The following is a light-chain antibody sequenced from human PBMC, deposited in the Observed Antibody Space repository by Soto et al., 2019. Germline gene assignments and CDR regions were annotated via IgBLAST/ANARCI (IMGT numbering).Light chain of an antibody. CDR2: DNN. J-gene: IGLJ1*01. V-gene: IGLV1-51*01. CDR3: GTWDSSLSEPYV. Sequence: QSVLTQPPSMSAAPGQKVTISCSGSSSNIGDNFVSWYQQLPGTAPKILIYDNNKRPSGIPDRFSGSKSGTSATLGITGLQTGDEADYYCGTWDSSLSEPYVFGTGTKVTVL. CDR1: SSNIGDNF.